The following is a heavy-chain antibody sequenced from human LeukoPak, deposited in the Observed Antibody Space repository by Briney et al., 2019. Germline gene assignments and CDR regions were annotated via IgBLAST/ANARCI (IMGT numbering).Heavy chain of an antibody. D-gene: IGHD3-10*01. V-gene: IGHV3-74*01. CDR3: XXDSFDSRGYYGMDV. CDR1: GFTFSSYW. Sequence: GGSLRLSCVASGFTFSSYWMHWVRQAPGKGLVWVSRINTDGSSTSYADSVKGRFTMSRDNAKNTLYLQMNSLRAEDTAVYYCXXDSFDSRGYYGMDVWGQGTTVTVSS. J-gene: IGHJ6*02. CDR2: INTDGSST.